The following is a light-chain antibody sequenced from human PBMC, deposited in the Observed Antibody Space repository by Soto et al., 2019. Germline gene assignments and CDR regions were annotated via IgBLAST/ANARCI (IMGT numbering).Light chain of an antibody. Sequence: DTQTTQSPSSLSASVGDTVTITCRTSRYISSYLNWYQQKPGKAPKLLIYAASSVQSGVPARFSGSGSGTHFNLTLSSLQPEDFATYYCQESYGVLPTFGGGTKVEIK. CDR1: RYISSY. J-gene: IGKJ4*01. CDR3: QESYGVLPT. CDR2: AAS. V-gene: IGKV1-39*01.